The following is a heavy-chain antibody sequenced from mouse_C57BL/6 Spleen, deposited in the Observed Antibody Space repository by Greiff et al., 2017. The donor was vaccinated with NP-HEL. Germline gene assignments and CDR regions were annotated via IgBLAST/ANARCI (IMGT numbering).Heavy chain of an antibody. V-gene: IGHV2-5*01. CDR1: GFSLTSYG. CDR2: IWRGGST. Sequence: VKLQESGPGLVQPSQSLSITCTVSGFSLTSYGVHWVRQSPGKGLEWLGVIWRGGSTDYNAAFMSRLSITKYNSKSQVFFKMNSLQADDTAIYYCAKGGGSLYAMDYWGQGTSVTVSS. CDR3: AKGGGSLYAMDY. D-gene: IGHD1-1*01. J-gene: IGHJ4*01.